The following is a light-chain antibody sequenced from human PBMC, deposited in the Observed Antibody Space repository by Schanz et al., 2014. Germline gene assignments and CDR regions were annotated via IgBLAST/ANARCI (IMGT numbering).Light chain of an antibody. CDR3: QQYNNWPPWT. Sequence: EIVLTQSPATLSLSPGERATLSCRASQSVSSYLAWYQQKPGQARRLLIYGASNRATGIPDRFSGSGSGTEFTLTISSLQSEDFAVYYCQQYNNWPPWTFGQGTKVEIK. CDR1: QSVSSY. J-gene: IGKJ1*01. CDR2: GAS. V-gene: IGKV3D-15*01.